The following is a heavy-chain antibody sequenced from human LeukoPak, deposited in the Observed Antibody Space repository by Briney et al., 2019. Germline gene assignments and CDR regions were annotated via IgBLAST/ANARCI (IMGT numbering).Heavy chain of an antibody. Sequence: SETLSLTCTVSGGSISSGSYYWSWIRQPAGKGLEWIGRIYTSGSTNYNPSLKSRVTISVDTSKNQFSLKLSSVTAADTAVYYCARVGLAAAGDMGFDYWGQGTLVTVSS. CDR2: IYTSGST. CDR3: ARVGLAAAGDMGFDY. J-gene: IGHJ4*02. CDR1: GGSISSGSYY. V-gene: IGHV4-61*02. D-gene: IGHD6-13*01.